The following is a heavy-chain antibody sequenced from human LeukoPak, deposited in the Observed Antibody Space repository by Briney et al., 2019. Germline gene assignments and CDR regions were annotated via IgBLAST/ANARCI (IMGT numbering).Heavy chain of an antibody. V-gene: IGHV3-11*06. J-gene: IGHJ4*02. CDR3: ARVTSGWYKDY. Sequence: KPGGSLRLSCAASGFSSSDYYMTWIRQAPGKGLEWVSYISSSSSYTNYADSVKGRFTISRDNAKNSLYLQMNSLRAEDTAVYYCARVTSGWYKDYWGQGTLVTVSS. D-gene: IGHD6-19*01. CDR1: GFSSSDYY. CDR2: ISSSSSYT.